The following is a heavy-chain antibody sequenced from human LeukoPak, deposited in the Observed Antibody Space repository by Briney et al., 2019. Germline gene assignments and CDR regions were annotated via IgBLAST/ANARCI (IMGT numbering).Heavy chain of an antibody. V-gene: IGHV3-21*01. CDR1: GFTFSSYS. Sequence: GGSLRLSCAASGFTFSSYSMNWVRQAPGKGLEWVSSISSSSSYIYYADSVKGRFTISRDNAKNSLYLQINSLRAEDTAVYYCAREAGDGYNFDYWGQGTLVTVSS. J-gene: IGHJ4*02. D-gene: IGHD5-24*01. CDR2: ISSSSSYI. CDR3: AREAGDGYNFDY.